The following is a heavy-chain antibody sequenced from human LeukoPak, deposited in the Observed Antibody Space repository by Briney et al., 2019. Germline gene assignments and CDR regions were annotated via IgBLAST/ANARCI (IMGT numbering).Heavy chain of an antibody. CDR1: GGSISSYY. J-gene: IGHJ4*02. D-gene: IGHD6-13*01. CDR3: ARDPGSSWYRFDY. V-gene: IGHV4-59*01. Sequence: SETLSLTCTVSGGSISSYYWSWIRQPPGKGLEWIGYIYYGGSTNYNPSLKSRVTISVDTSKNQFSLKLSSVTAADTAVYYCARDPGSSWYRFDYWGQGTLVTVSS. CDR2: IYYGGST.